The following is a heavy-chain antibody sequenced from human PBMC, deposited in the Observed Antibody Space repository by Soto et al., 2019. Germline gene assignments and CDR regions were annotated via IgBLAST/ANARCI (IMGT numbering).Heavy chain of an antibody. Sequence: QVQLQQWGAGLLKPSETLSLTCAVYGGSFSGYYWSWIRQPPGKGLEWIGEINHSGSTNYNPSLNSRVTISVDTSKNQFSLKLSSVTAADPAVYYCARGRLELLKAFDIWGQGTMVTVSS. V-gene: IGHV4-34*01. CDR1: GGSFSGYY. D-gene: IGHD1-7*01. J-gene: IGHJ3*02. CDR2: INHSGST. CDR3: ARGRLELLKAFDI.